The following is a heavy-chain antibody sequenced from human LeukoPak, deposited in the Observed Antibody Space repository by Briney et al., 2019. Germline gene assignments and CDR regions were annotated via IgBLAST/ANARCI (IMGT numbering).Heavy chain of an antibody. D-gene: IGHD5-24*01. CDR2: ISGSGGST. CDR1: GFTFSSYA. CDR3: AKDRIGRWLQSFDY. Sequence: PGGSLRLSCAASGFTFSSYAMSWVRQAPGKGLEWVSAISGSGGSTYYADSVKGRFTISRDNSKNTLYLQMKSLRAEDTGVYYCAKDRIGRWLQSFDYWGQGTPVTVSS. V-gene: IGHV3-23*01. J-gene: IGHJ4*02.